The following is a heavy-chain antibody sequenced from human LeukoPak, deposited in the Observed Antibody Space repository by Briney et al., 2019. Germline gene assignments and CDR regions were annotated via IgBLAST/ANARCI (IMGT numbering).Heavy chain of an antibody. CDR2: ITGGHYAT. CDR3: AKGEWFGELLPYGMDA. D-gene: IGHD3-10*01. CDR1: GFSFSSFA. Sequence: GGSLRHSCAASGFSFSSFAMTWVRQAPGKGLEWVSSITGGHYATYNTDSVKGRFTISRDNAKNTLYLQMNSLRAEDTAVYYCAKGEWFGELLPYGMDAWGQGTTVTVSS. J-gene: IGHJ6*02. V-gene: IGHV3-23*01.